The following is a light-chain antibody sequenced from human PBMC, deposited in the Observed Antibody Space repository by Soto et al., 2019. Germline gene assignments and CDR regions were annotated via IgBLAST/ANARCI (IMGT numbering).Light chain of an antibody. CDR3: QQYNSYSKT. CDR2: DAS. CDR1: QDINKY. V-gene: IGKV1-5*01. Sequence: DIQMTQSPSSLSTSVGDRVTITCRASQDINKYLNWYQQKPGKAPKLLIYDASSLESGVPSRFSGSGSGTEFTLTISSLQPDDSASYYCQQYNSYSKTFGQGTKVDIK. J-gene: IGKJ1*01.